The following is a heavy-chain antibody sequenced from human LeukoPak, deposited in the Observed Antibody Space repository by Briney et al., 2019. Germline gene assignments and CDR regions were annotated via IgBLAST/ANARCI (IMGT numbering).Heavy chain of an antibody. Sequence: SQTLSLTCTVSGVSTSSGGYYWSWIRQRPGRGLEWIVSSYFSGSTYYNPSLKSRVSISVDTSKNQFSLKLSSVTAADTAAYYCAAQSEYGYAFDYWGQGTLVTVSS. J-gene: IGHJ4*02. CDR2: SYFSGST. CDR3: AAQSEYGYAFDY. V-gene: IGHV4-31*02. CDR1: GVSTSSGGYY. D-gene: IGHD5-18*01.